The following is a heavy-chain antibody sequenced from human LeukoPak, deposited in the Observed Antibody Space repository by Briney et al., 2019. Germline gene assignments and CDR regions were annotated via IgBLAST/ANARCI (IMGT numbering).Heavy chain of an antibody. D-gene: IGHD3-9*01. J-gene: IGHJ3*02. CDR1: GITLSNYA. Sequence: GGSLRLSCAVSGITLSNYAMSWVRQAPGKGLEWVAGISGSGGGTHYADSVKGRFTISRDDSKNTLYLQMNSLKTEDTAVYYCTTDPEVRYFDWLLFAFDIWGQGTMVTVSS. CDR3: TTDPEVRYFDWLLFAFDI. CDR2: ISGSGGGT. V-gene: IGHV3-23*01.